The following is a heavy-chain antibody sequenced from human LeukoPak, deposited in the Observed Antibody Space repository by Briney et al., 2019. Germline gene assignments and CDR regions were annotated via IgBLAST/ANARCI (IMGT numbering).Heavy chain of an antibody. CDR1: GGSISISSGGYY. J-gene: IGHJ2*01. Sequence: PSETLSLTCTVSGGSISISSGGYYWSWIRRHPGKGLEWIGYIYYSGSNNYNPSLKSRVTISVDTSKNQFSLKLSSVTAADTAVYYCASSSPRSWYFDLWGRGTLVTVSS. CDR2: IYYSGSN. CDR3: ASSSPRSWYFDL. V-gene: IGHV4-61*08.